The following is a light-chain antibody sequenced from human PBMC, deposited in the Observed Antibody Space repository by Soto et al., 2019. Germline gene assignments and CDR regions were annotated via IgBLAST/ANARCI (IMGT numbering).Light chain of an antibody. J-gene: IGKJ5*01. CDR2: TVS. V-gene: IGKV2-40*01. Sequence: DIVVTQPPLSITVTPGEPASISFRSSQILLDSDDGDTFLDWYLQKPGQSPKLLIYTVSYRASGVPDRFSGSGSGTDFTLKISRVEAEDVRVYYCRQRSESPTFGQGARLEIK. CDR3: RQRSESPT. CDR1: QILLDSDDGDTF.